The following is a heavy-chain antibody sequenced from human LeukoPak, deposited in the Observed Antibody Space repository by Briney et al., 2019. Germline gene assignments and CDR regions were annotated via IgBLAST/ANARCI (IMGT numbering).Heavy chain of an antibody. CDR3: ARDFWERGGYTKKSYYGSRAQRGY. V-gene: IGHV3-48*04. CDR1: AFSLNAYN. CDR2: VSSSSSTI. D-gene: IGHD3-22*01. J-gene: IGHJ4*02. Sequence: QSGGSLRLSCAASAFSLNAYNMNWVRQAPGKGLEWVSYVSSSSSTIYYADSVKGRFTISRDNAKNSLYLQMNSLRAEDTAVYYCARDFWERGGYTKKSYYGSRAQRGYWGQGTLVTVSS.